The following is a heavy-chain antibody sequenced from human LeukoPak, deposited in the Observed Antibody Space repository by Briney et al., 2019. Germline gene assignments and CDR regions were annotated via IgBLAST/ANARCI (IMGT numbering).Heavy chain of an antibody. Sequence: ASVKVSCKASGYTFTSYYMHWVRQAPGQGLEWMGWISAYNGNTNYAQKLQSRVTMTTDTSTSTAYMELRSLRSDDTAVYYCAREAPEGRRELRYWGQGTLVTVSS. CDR2: ISAYNGNT. D-gene: IGHD1-26*01. J-gene: IGHJ4*02. CDR3: AREAPEGRRELRY. V-gene: IGHV1-18*04. CDR1: GYTFTSYY.